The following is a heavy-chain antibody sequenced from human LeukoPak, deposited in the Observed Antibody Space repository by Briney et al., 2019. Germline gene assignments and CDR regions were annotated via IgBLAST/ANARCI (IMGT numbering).Heavy chain of an antibody. CDR1: GFTFSNYG. CDR3: ARDLRL. J-gene: IGHJ4*02. V-gene: IGHV3-23*01. CDR2: INGRADEA. Sequence: PGGSMRLSCAASGFTFSNYGMNWVRQAPGKGLEWVSSINGRADEAHHADSVKGRFTISRDNSKNTLYLQMNSLRADDAAVYYCARDLRLWGQGTLVTVSS.